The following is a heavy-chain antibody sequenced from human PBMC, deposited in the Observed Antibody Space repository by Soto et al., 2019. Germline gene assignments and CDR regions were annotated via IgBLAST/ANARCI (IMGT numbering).Heavy chain of an antibody. V-gene: IGHV4-34*01. CDR2: INHSGST. CDR3: ARSSSSSWADWFDP. J-gene: IGHJ5*02. Sequence: SETLSHTCAVSGGTFSGYYWSWFRQPPGKGLEWIGEINHSGSTNYNPSLKSRVTISVDTSKNQFSLKLSSVTAADTAVYYCARSSSSSWADWFDPWGQGTLVT. CDR1: GGTFSGYY. D-gene: IGHD6-13*01.